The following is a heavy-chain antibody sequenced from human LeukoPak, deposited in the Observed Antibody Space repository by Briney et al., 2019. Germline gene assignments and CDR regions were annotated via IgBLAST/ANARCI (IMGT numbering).Heavy chain of an antibody. J-gene: IGHJ4*02. V-gene: IGHV3-48*03. CDR1: GFTFSSYE. CDR2: IGNRGTTI. CDR3: ARGDRLTTLDC. D-gene: IGHD3-16*01. Sequence: PGGSLRLSYAASGFTFSSYEMNWVRQAPGKGLEWVSHIGNRGTTIFYADSVKGRFTISRDNAKNSLSLQMNSLRAEDAAIYYCARGDRLTTLDCWGQGTLVTVS.